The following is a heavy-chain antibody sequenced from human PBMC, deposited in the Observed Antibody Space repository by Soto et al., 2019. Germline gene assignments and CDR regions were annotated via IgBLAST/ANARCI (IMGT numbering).Heavy chain of an antibody. V-gene: IGHV3-7*03. CDR2: VDQGGLET. CDR1: GFTFSHCW. D-gene: IGHD2-2*01. J-gene: IGHJ4*02. Sequence: AGSLRLSCAASGFTFSHCWMSWVRQAPGKGLGWVAFVDQGGLETHYADSVKGRFTLSRDNAKNSVFLEMRSLRAEDTAMYYCASTILIRYFDNWGQGTQVTVSS. CDR3: ASTILIRYFDN.